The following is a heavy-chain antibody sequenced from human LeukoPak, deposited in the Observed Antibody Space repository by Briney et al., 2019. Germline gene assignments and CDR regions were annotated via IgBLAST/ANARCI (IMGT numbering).Heavy chain of an antibody. J-gene: IGHJ5*02. CDR3: ARDSGYSYGFNWFDP. D-gene: IGHD5-18*01. CDR1: GGTFSSYA. V-gene: IGHV1-69*05. Sequence: SAKVSCKASGGTFSSYAISWVRQAPGQGLEWMGRIIPIFSTANYAQKFQGRVMITTDESTSTAYMELSSLRSEDTAVYYCARDSGYSYGFNWFDPWGQGTLVTVSS. CDR2: IIPIFSTA.